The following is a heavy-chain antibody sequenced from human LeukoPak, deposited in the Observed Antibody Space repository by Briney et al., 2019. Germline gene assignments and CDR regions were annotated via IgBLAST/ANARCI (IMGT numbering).Heavy chain of an antibody. CDR2: IIPILGIA. J-gene: IGHJ4*02. CDR3: AHRDVLQGSFDY. V-gene: IGHV1-69*04. D-gene: IGHD3-10*01. Sequence: ASVKVSCKASGGTFSSYAISWVRQAPGQGLEWMGRIIPILGIANYAQKFQGRVTITADKSTSTAYMELSSVRSEDTAVYYCAHRDVLQGSFDYWGQGTLVTVSS. CDR1: GGTFSSYA.